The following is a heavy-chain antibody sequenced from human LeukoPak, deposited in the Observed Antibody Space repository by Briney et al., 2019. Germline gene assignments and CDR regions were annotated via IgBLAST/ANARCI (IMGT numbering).Heavy chain of an antibody. CDR1: GGSINNYY. V-gene: IGHV4-59*01. Sequence: SETLSLTCTVSGGSINNYYWSWIRQPPGKGLEWIGYIFYSGSTNYNPSLKSRVTMSVDTSKNQFSLKLSSLTAADTAVYYCARAIEGWELPYFDYWGQGTLVTVSS. CDR3: ARAIEGWELPYFDY. CDR2: IFYSGST. J-gene: IGHJ4*02. D-gene: IGHD1-26*01.